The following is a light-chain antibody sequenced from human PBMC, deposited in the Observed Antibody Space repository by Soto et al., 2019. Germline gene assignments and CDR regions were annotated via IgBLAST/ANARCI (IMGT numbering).Light chain of an antibody. Sequence: DIQMTQTPSFLSASIGDRVTITCRTTQSISRYLNWYQQKPGKAPKLLISLASTLQSGVPSNFSGSGSGTDFTLTISGLQPDDFATYYCQQSYNPPYTFGQGTSLEI. J-gene: IGKJ2*01. V-gene: IGKV1-39*01. CDR2: LAS. CDR1: QSISRY. CDR3: QQSYNPPYT.